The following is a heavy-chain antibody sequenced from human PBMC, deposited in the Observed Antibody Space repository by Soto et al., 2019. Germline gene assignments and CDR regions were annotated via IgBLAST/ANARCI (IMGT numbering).Heavy chain of an antibody. CDR1: GGSISSSSYY. J-gene: IGHJ4*02. V-gene: IGHV4-39*01. CDR2: IYYSGST. Sequence: SETLSLTCTVSGGSISSSSYYWGWIRQPPGKGLEWIGSIYYSGSTYYNPSLKSRVTISVDTSKNQFSLKLSSVTAADTAVYYCARHLYSYGYFDYWGQGTLVTVSS. CDR3: ARHLYSYGYFDY. D-gene: IGHD5-18*01.